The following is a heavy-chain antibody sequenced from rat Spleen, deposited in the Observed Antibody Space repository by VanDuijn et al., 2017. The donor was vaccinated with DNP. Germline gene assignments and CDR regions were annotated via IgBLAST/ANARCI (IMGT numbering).Heavy chain of an antibody. J-gene: IGHJ2*01. CDR2: ISTSGNRP. CDR1: GFTFNNYY. CDR3: TTGLY. V-gene: IGHV5-27*01. Sequence: EVQLVESGGGLVQPGRSLKLSCAASGFTFNNYYMAWVRQAPKKGLEWVATISTSGNRPYYPDSVKGRFTISRDNAKSSLYLQMDSLRSEDTATYYCTTGLYWGQGVMVTVSS.